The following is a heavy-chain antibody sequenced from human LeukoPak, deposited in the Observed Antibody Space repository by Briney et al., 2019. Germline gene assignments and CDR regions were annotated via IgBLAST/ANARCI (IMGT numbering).Heavy chain of an antibody. CDR2: ITDNGAHT. CDR1: GFTISNSA. Sequence: GGSLRLSCAASGFTISNSAMTWVRQAPGKGLDWVSIITDNGAHTFYADSVKGRFTISRDTSENTLYLQMNSLRADDTAVYYCATVGGSCSSSNGFAYFAYWGQGTLLTVSS. D-gene: IGHD2-2*01. J-gene: IGHJ4*02. CDR3: ATVGGSCSSSNGFAYFAY. V-gene: IGHV3-23*01.